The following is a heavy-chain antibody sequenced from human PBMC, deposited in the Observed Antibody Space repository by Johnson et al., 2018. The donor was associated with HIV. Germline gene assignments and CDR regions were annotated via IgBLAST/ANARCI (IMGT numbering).Heavy chain of an antibody. CDR2: ISGSGGST. V-gene: IGHV3-23*04. D-gene: IGHD3-22*01. CDR3: AKDRSTGYDSSGYRNAFDI. J-gene: IGHJ3*02. Sequence: VQLVESGGGVVRPGGSLRLSCAASGFTFSSYAMNWVRQAPGKGLEWVSAISGSGGSTYYADSVKGRFTISRDNSKNTLYLQMNSLRAEDTALYYCAKDRSTGYDSSGYRNAFDIWGQGTMVTVSS. CDR1: GFTFSSYA.